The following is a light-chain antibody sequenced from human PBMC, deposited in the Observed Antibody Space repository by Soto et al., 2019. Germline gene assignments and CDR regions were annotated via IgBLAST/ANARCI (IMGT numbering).Light chain of an antibody. CDR3: AAWDDSLTDYV. CDR1: SSNIGRNT. J-gene: IGLJ1*01. CDR2: SNN. V-gene: IGLV1-44*01. Sequence: QSVLTQAPSASETPGQRVTISCSGGSSNIGRNTVNWYQQLPGTAPKLLIYSNNRRPSGVPDRFSGPKSGTSASLAISGLQSEDEADYYCAAWDDSLTDYVFGTGTKVTVL.